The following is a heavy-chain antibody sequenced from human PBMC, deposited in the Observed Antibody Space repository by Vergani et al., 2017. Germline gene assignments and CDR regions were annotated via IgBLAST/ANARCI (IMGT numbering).Heavy chain of an antibody. CDR3: ANSVIAGNVCVAYFGMDV. D-gene: IGHD2/OR15-2a*01. CDR1: GFTFSSYS. CDR2: ISSSSSYI. J-gene: IGHJ6*02. V-gene: IGHV3-21*01. Sequence: EVQLVESGGGLVKPGGSLRLSCAASGFTFSSYSMNWVRQAPGKGLEWVSSISSSSSYIYYADSVKGRFTISRDNAKNSLYLQMNSLRAEDTAVYYCANSVIAGNVCVAYFGMDVWGRGTTVTVSS.